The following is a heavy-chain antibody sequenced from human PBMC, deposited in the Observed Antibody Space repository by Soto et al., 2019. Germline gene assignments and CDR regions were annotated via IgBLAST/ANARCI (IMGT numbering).Heavy chain of an antibody. J-gene: IGHJ4*02. D-gene: IGHD6-6*01. Sequence: SETLSLTCTVSGGPISSGGYYWSWIRQHPGKGLEWIGYIYYSGSTYYNPSLKSRVTISVDTSKNQFSLKLSSVTAADTAVYYCARVGVGSSSFLPLDYWGQGTLVTVSS. CDR2: IYYSGST. CDR3: ARVGVGSSSFLPLDY. V-gene: IGHV4-31*03. CDR1: GGPISSGGYY.